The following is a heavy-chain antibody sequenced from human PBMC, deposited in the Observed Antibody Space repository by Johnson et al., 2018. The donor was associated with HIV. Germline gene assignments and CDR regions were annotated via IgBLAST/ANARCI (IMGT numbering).Heavy chain of an antibody. V-gene: IGHV3-66*02. CDR1: GFTVSSNY. CDR3: ARDRPSGWPEAFDI. D-gene: IGHD6-19*01. Sequence: LVESGGGLVQPGGSLRLSCAASGFTVSSNYMSWVRQAPGKGLEWVSVIYSGGSTYYADSVKGRFTISRDNSKNTLYLQMNSLRPEDTAVYYCARDRPSGWPEAFDIWGQGTMVTVSS. CDR2: IYSGGST. J-gene: IGHJ3*02.